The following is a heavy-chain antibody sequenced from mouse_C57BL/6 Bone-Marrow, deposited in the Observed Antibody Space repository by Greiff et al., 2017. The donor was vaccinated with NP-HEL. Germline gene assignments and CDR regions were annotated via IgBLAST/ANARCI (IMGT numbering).Heavy chain of an antibody. CDR1: GYTFTEYT. CDR2: FYHGSGSI. D-gene: IGHD1-1*01. V-gene: IGHV1-62-2*01. Sequence: LVESGAELVKPGASVKLSCKASGYTFTEYTIHWVKQRYGQGLEWIGWFYHGSGSIKYNEKFKDKGTLTADKSSSTVYMDLSRVTSADAAVYFCARHGDYFGSSYGYFDGWGTGTTVTVSS. J-gene: IGHJ1*03. CDR3: ARHGDYFGSSYGYFDG.